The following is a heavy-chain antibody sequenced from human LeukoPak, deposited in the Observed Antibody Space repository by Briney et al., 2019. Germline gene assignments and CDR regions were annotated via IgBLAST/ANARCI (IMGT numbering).Heavy chain of an antibody. D-gene: IGHD6-25*01. V-gene: IGHV3-30*18. CDR3: PKRPETWWYFAL. J-gene: IGHJ2*01. CDR1: GFTFSSYG. CDR2: ISSDGSNK. Sequence: GGSLRLSCAASGFTFSSYGMQWVRQAPGKGLEWVAVISSDGSNKLYADSVKGRFTISRDNSKNTVYLQMNSLRPEDTAVYYCPKRPETWWYFALWGRGTLVTVSS.